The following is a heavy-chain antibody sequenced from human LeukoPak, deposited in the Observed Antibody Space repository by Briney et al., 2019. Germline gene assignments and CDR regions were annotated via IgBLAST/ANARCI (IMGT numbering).Heavy chain of an antibody. Sequence: PSETLSLTCTVSGGSISSGDYYWSWIRQPPGKGLEWIGYIYYSGSTYYNPSLKSRVTISVDTSKNQFSLKLSSVTAADTAVYYCARGLRYFDWLLSASWFDPWGHGTLVTVSS. CDR3: ARGLRYFDWLLSASWFDP. D-gene: IGHD3-9*01. V-gene: IGHV4-30-4*01. J-gene: IGHJ5*02. CDR1: GGSISSGDYY. CDR2: IYYSGST.